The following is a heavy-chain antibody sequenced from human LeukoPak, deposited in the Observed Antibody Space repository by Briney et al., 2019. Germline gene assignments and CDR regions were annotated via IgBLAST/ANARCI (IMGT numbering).Heavy chain of an antibody. J-gene: IGHJ6*02. CDR2: ISAYNGNT. CDR3: ARDYDFWSGYYYYYGMDV. D-gene: IGHD3-3*01. V-gene: IGHV1-18*01. CDR1: GYTFTSYG. Sequence: GASVKVSCKASGYTFTSYGISWVRQAPGQGLEWMGWISAYNGNTNYAQELQGRVTMTTDTSTSTAYMELRSLRSDDTAVYYCARDYDFWSGYYYYYGMDVWGQGTTVTVSS.